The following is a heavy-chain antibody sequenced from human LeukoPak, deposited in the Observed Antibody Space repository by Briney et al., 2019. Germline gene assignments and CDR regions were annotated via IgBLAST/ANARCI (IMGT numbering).Heavy chain of an antibody. CDR2: INHSGST. V-gene: IGHV4-34*01. Sequence: PSETLSLTCAVCGGSFRGYYWSWIRQPPGKGLEWIGEINHSGSTNYNPSLESRVTISLDTSMKKFSLKLNSVTAADTAVYYCASTERCSTTCPLDYWGQGTLVTVSS. CDR3: ASTERCSTTCPLDY. D-gene: IGHD2-2*01. CDR1: GGSFRGYY. J-gene: IGHJ4*02.